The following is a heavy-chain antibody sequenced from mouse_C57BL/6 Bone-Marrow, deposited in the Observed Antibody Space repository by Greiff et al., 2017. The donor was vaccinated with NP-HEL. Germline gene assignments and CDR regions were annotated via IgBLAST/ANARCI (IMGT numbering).Heavy chain of an antibody. D-gene: IGHD1-1*01. V-gene: IGHV5-6*01. CDR3: ARLRGYYYGSSTPYAMDY. CDR1: GFTFSSYG. CDR2: ISSGGSYT. J-gene: IGHJ4*01. Sequence: EVKVVESGGDLVKPGGSLKLSCAASGFTFSSYGMSWVRQTPDKRLEWVATISSGGSYTYYPDSVKGRFTISRDNAKNTLYLQMSSLKSEDTAMYYCARLRGYYYGSSTPYAMDYWGQGTSVTVSS.